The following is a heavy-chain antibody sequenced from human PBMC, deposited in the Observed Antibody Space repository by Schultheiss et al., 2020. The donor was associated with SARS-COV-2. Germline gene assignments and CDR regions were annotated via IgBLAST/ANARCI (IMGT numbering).Heavy chain of an antibody. V-gene: IGHV3-64*01. CDR3: GREVSGSYSI. D-gene: IGHD1-26*01. CDR2: ISSNGGST. CDR1: GFTFSSYW. Sequence: GGSLRLSCAASGFTFSSYWMSWVRQAPGKGLEYVSAISSNGGSTYYANSVKGRFTISRDNSKNTLYLQMGSLRAEDMAVYYCGREVSGSYSIWGQGTMVTVAS. J-gene: IGHJ3*02.